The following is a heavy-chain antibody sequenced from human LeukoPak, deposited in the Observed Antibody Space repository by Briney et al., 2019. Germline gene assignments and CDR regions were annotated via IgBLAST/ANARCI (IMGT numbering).Heavy chain of an antibody. CDR2: IYYSGST. Sequence: SETLSLTCTVSGGSISSRSYYWGWIRQPPGKGLEWIGTIYYSGSTYYNPSLKSRVTVSVDTSKNQFSLKVRSVTAADTAVYYCARERDFYDSSGSPSYWGQGTLVIVSS. CDR3: ARERDFYDSSGSPSY. D-gene: IGHD3-22*01. CDR1: GGSISSRSYY. J-gene: IGHJ4*02. V-gene: IGHV4-39*07.